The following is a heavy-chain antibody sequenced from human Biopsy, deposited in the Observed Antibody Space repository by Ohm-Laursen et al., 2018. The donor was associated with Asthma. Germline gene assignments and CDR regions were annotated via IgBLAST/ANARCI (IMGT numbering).Heavy chain of an antibody. J-gene: IGHJ4*02. Sequence: SLRHSCTASGFTFSSYAMHWVRQAPGKGLEWVAVISYDGSNKYYADSVKGRFTISRDNSKNTLYLQMNSLRAEDTAAYYCARDAWELQKPYAYYFDYWGQGTLVTVSS. CDR1: GFTFSSYA. CDR2: ISYDGSNK. D-gene: IGHD1-26*01. V-gene: IGHV3-30-3*01. CDR3: ARDAWELQKPYAYYFDY.